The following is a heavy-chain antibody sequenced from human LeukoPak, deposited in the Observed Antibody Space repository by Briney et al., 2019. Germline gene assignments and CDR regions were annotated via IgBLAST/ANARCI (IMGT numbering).Heavy chain of an antibody. CDR2: ISSSSLAI. Sequence: GGSLRLSCAASGFTCNTYAMNWVRQAPGKGLEWISYISSSSLAIYYSDSVKGRFTISRDNVENSLYLQMSTLRAEDTAVYYCARSGHYGAGSYYSLNGFDPWGQGTLVTVSS. D-gene: IGHD3-10*01. CDR1: GFTCNTYA. CDR3: ARSGHYGAGSYYSLNGFDP. V-gene: IGHV3-48*04. J-gene: IGHJ5*02.